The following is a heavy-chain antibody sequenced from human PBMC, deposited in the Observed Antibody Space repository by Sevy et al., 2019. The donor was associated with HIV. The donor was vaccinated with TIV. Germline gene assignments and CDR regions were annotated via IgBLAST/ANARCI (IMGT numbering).Heavy chain of an antibody. CDR3: ARGGYCSSTSCDNWFDP. J-gene: IGHJ5*02. D-gene: IGHD2-2*01. Sequence: ASVKGSCKASGYPFTSYVIHWVRQAPGQRLEWMGWINAGNGNTKYSQKFRGRVTLTRDTSASTAFMEMSSLRSEDTAVYYCARGGYCSSTSCDNWFDPWGQGTLVTVSS. V-gene: IGHV1-3*01. CDR1: GYPFTSYV. CDR2: INAGNGNT.